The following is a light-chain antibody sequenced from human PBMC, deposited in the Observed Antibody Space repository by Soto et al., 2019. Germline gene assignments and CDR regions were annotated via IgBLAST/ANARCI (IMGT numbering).Light chain of an antibody. CDR3: QQYNNWPFT. Sequence: EIVMTQSPGTLSVSPGERATLSCRASQSVSSNLAWYQQKPGQAPRLLIYGASTRATGIPARFSGSGSGTVLTLTISSLQSEDFAVYYCQQYNNWPFTFGPGTKVDIK. CDR1: QSVSSN. J-gene: IGKJ3*01. V-gene: IGKV3-15*01. CDR2: GAS.